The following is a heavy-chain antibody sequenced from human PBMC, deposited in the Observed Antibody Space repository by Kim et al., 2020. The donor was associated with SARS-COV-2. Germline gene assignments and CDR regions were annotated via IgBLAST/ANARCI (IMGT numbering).Heavy chain of an antibody. Sequence: GGSLRLSCAASGFTFGDYAMHWVRQAPGKGLEWVSGISWNSGSIGYADSVKGRFTISRDNAKNSLYLQMNSLRAEDTALYYCAKGGGGLRYSSSWYYDWFDPWGQGTLVTVSS. CDR2: ISWNSGSI. D-gene: IGHD6-13*01. CDR3: AKGGGGLRYSSSWYYDWFDP. CDR1: GFTFGDYA. V-gene: IGHV3-9*01. J-gene: IGHJ5*02.